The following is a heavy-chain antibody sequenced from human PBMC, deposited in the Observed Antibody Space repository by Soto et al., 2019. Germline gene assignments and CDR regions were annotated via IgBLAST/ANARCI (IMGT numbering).Heavy chain of an antibody. CDR3: ARDRRAYDFWSGYRLYYYYYYGMDV. J-gene: IGHJ6*02. CDR2: ISYDGSNK. V-gene: IGHV3-30-3*01. D-gene: IGHD3-3*01. Sequence: VAVISYDGSNKYYADSVKGRFTISRDNSKNTLYLQMNSLRAEDTAVYYCARDRRAYDFWSGYRLYYYYYYGMDVWGQGTTVTVSS.